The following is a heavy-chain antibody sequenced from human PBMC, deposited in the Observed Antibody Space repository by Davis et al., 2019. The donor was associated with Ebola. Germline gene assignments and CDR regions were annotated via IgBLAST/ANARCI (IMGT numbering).Heavy chain of an antibody. CDR3: ARVGPNWNDWSFDL. CDR2: IYSGGRT. D-gene: IGHD1-1*01. Sequence: GESLKISCAASGLTVNDNYMSWVRQPPGKGLEWVSTIYSGGRTFYADSVKGRFTISRDNPKNTLLLQMNSLRAEDTAVYYCARVGPNWNDWSFDLWGRGTLVPVSS. V-gene: IGHV3-66*01. J-gene: IGHJ2*01. CDR1: GLTVNDNY.